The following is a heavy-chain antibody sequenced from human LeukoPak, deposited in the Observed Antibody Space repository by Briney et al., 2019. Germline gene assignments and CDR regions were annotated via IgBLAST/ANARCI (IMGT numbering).Heavy chain of an antibody. D-gene: IGHD6-19*01. J-gene: IGHJ4*02. CDR1: GFTVSSNY. CDR2: IYSGGTT. V-gene: IGHV3-53*01. Sequence: GGSLRLSCAASGFTVSSNYMSWVRQAPGKGLEWVSVIYSGGTTYYADSVKGRFTISRDNAKNTLYLQMSSLRAEDTAVYYCTRGTGYGSGWSTYWGQGILVTVSS. CDR3: TRGTGYGSGWSTY.